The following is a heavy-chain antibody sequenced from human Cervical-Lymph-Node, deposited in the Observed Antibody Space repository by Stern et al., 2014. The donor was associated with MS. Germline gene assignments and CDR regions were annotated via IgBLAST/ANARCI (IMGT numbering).Heavy chain of an antibody. Sequence: QLQLQESGPGLVKPSETLSLTCSVSGGSLTGYYCSWIRQSPGKGLEWIGYIYHSGTTQSHPSLKRRLTMSVDTSNNQFSLKLNSVTTEDTAVYYCARNRYPTTWFDSWGQRTLVIVSS. CDR1: GGSLTGYY. CDR2: IYHSGTT. J-gene: IGHJ5*01. D-gene: IGHD1-1*01. V-gene: IGHV4-4*09. CDR3: ARNRYPTTWFDS.